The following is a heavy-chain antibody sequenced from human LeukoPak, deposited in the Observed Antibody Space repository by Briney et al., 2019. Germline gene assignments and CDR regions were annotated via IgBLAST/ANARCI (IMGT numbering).Heavy chain of an antibody. D-gene: IGHD3-10*01. Sequence: SETLSLTCTVSGGSVSSGSYYWSWIRQPPGKGLEWIGYIYYSGSTYYNPSLKSRVTISVDTSKNQFSLKLSSVTAADTAVYYCARRFGELSYFDYWGQGTLVTVSS. V-gene: IGHV4-61*01. J-gene: IGHJ4*02. CDR3: ARRFGELSYFDY. CDR1: GGSVSSGSYY. CDR2: IYYSGST.